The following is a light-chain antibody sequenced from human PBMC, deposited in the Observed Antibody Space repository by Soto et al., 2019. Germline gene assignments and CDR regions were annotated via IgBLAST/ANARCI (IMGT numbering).Light chain of an antibody. CDR2: AAS. Sequence: EIVLTQSPGTLSLSPGERATLSCRASQSVGRNYLAWYQQKPGQAPRLLIHAASSRATGIPDTFSGSGSETDFTLTISRLEPADFAVYYCQQYAESPLTFGGGTKVEIK. V-gene: IGKV3-20*01. CDR3: QQYAESPLT. CDR1: QSVGRNY. J-gene: IGKJ4*01.